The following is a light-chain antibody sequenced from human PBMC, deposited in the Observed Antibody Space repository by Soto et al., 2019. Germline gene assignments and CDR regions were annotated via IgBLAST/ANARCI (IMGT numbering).Light chain of an antibody. CDR1: SSNVGSHNF. V-gene: IGLV2-23*01. CDR2: EAS. CDR3: CSLTNVATWV. J-gene: IGLJ3*02. Sequence: QSVLTQPASVSGSPGQSITISCTGTSSNVGSHNFVSWYQQYPVKAPKLLIYEASKRPSGLSNRFSASKSGNTASLTISGLQAEDEADYYCCSLTNVATWVFGRGTKLTVL.